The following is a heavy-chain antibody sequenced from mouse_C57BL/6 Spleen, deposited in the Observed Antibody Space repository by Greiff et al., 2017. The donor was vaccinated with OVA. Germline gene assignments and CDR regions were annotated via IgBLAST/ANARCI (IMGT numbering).Heavy chain of an antibody. J-gene: IGHJ4*01. V-gene: IGHV1-59*01. D-gene: IGHD3-3*01. CDR3: ARRGRGYAMDY. Sequence: QVQLQQPGAELVRPGTSVKLSCKASGYTFTSYWMHWVKQRPGQGLEWIGVIDPSDSYTNYNQKFKGKATLTVDKSSSTAYMQLSSLTYEDSAVYYCARRGRGYAMDYWGQGTSVTVSS. CDR1: GYTFTSYW. CDR2: IDPSDSYT.